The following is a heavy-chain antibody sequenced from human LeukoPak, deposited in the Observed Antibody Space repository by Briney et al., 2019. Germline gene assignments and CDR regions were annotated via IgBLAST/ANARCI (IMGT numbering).Heavy chain of an antibody. D-gene: IGHD3-22*01. CDR1: GGTFSSYS. CDR3: ASEGNYDSSGYSRYNYYYMDV. V-gene: IGHV1-69*05. CDR2: IIPAFGTA. Sequence: SVKVSCKGSGGTFSSYSISWVRQAPGQGLEWMGGIIPAFGTAHYAQKFQGRVTFTTDESTTTAYMELRSLRSEDTAVYYCASEGNYDSSGYSRYNYYYMDVWGKGTAITVSS. J-gene: IGHJ6*03.